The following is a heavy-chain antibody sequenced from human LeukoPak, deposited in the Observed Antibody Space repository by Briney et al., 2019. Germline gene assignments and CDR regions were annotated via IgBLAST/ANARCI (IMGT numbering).Heavy chain of an antibody. CDR3: AGRYSSSWPGSFDY. Sequence: SETLSLTCAVYGGSFSGYYWSWIRQPPGKGLEWIGEINHSGSTNYNPSLKSRVTTSVDTSKNQFSLKLSSVTAADTTVYYCAGRYSSSWPGSFDYWGQGTLVTVSS. CDR2: INHSGST. J-gene: IGHJ4*02. V-gene: IGHV4-34*01. CDR1: GGSFSGYY. D-gene: IGHD6-13*01.